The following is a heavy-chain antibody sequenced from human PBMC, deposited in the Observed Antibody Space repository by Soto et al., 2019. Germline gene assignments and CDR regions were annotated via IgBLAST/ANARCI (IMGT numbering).Heavy chain of an antibody. D-gene: IGHD6-6*01. CDR3: ARAVVSSSRQLVFDY. J-gene: IGHJ4*02. Sequence: ASEKVSSKASGDTFTSNGISWVRQAPGQGVEWLAWISIYNGNTKYAQKVQGRVTMTTDTSTNPAYLELRSLRSEDTAVYYCARAVVSSSRQLVFDYWGQGTLVTVSS. V-gene: IGHV1-18*04. CDR2: ISIYNGNT. CDR1: GDTFTSNG.